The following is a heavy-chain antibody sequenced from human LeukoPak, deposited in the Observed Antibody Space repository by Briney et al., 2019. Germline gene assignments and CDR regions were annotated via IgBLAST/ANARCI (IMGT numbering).Heavy chain of an antibody. V-gene: IGHV3-21*01. D-gene: IGHD3/OR15-3a*01. CDR2: ISSSSSYI. J-gene: IGHJ4*02. CDR1: GFTFSSYS. Sequence: GGSLRLSCAASGFTFSSYSMNWVRQAPGKGLEWVSSISSSSSYIYYADSVKGRFTISRDNAKNTLYLQMNSLRPEDTAVYYCAKGRDYYFDYWGQGTLVTVSS. CDR3: AKGRDYYFDY.